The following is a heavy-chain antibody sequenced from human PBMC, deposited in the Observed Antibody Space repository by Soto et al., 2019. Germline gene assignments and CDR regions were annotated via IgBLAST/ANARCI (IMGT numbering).Heavy chain of an antibody. CDR2: ISWNSGTI. D-gene: IGHD6-6*01. V-gene: IGHV3-9*01. Sequence: EVQLVESGGGLVQPGRSLRLSCAASGFIFDEYAMHWVRQAPGKGLEWVSGISWNSGTIGYADSVKGRFSISRDNAKNSLYLQMNSLRVEDTALYYCAQAPGDIAARRHHGYCYGMEAGGQGTAVTVSS. CDR3: AQAPGDIAARRHHGYCYGMEA. J-gene: IGHJ6*02. CDR1: GFIFDEYA.